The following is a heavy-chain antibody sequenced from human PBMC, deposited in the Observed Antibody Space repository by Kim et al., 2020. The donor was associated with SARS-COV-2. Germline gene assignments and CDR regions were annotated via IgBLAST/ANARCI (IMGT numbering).Heavy chain of an antibody. Sequence: GGSLRLSCVASGFTFEKYAMYWVRQVPGKGLEWVSGISWNSDSIGYAESVKGRFTVSRDNARQSLYVQMNSLRSEDTALYYCARGVLNPFSTVDDYYYGMDVWGQGTTVSVSS. V-gene: IGHV3-9*01. CDR3: ARGVLNPFSTVDDYYYGMDV. CDR1: GFTFEKYA. J-gene: IGHJ6*02. CDR2: ISWNSDSI. D-gene: IGHD4-17*01.